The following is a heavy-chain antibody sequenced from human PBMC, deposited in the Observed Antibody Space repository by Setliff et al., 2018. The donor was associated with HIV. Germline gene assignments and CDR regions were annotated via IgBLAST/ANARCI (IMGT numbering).Heavy chain of an antibody. D-gene: IGHD3-10*01. CDR3: ASSRGRYYGSVRAFDI. J-gene: IGHJ3*02. CDR1: GDSISSYY. V-gene: IGHV4-4*08. CDR2: IYTSGIT. Sequence: SETLSLTCTVSGDSISSYYWSWIRQPPGKGLEWIGYIYTSGITDYNPSLKSRVTMSVDTSKNQFSLKLSSVTAADTAVYYCASSRGRYYGSVRAFDIWGQGTMVTVSS.